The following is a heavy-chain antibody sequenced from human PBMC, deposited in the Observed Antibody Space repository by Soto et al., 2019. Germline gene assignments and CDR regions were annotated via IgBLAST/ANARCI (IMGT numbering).Heavy chain of an antibody. J-gene: IGHJ4*02. V-gene: IGHV3-23*01. D-gene: IGHD5-18*01. CDR2: ISGSGSST. Sequence: GGSLRLSCAASGFTFSTYAMSWVRQAPGKGLEWVSAISGSGSSTYYADSVEGRFTISRDNSKNTLYLQMNSLRAEDTAVYYCGYALAVPGAGYPYDYWGQGTLVTVSS. CDR1: GFTFSTYA. CDR3: GYALAVPGAGYPYDY.